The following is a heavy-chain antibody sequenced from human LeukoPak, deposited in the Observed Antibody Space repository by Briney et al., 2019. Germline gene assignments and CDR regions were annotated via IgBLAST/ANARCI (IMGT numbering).Heavy chain of an antibody. V-gene: IGHV4-31*03. CDR2: IYYSGST. CDR3: ARVLGEDYARFDP. CDR1: GGSISSGGYY. Sequence: SQTLSLTCTVSGGSISSGGYYWSWIRQHPGKGLEWIGYIYYSGSTYYNPSLKSRVTISVDTSKNQFSLKLSSVTAADTAVYYCARVLGEDYARFDPWGQGTLVTVSS. J-gene: IGHJ5*02. D-gene: IGHD3-10*01.